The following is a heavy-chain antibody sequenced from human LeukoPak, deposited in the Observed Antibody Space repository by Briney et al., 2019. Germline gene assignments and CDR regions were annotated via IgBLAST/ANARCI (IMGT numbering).Heavy chain of an antibody. CDR2: ISSSSSYI. CDR3: ARDLVVVVAATHDY. J-gene: IGHJ4*02. V-gene: IGHV3-21*01. CDR1: GFTFSSYS. Sequence: GGSLRPSCAASGFTFSSYSMNWVRQAPGKGLEWVSSISSSSSYIYYADSVKGRFTISRDSAKNSLYLQMNSLRAEDTAVYYCARDLVVVVAATHDYWGQGTLVTVSS. D-gene: IGHD2-15*01.